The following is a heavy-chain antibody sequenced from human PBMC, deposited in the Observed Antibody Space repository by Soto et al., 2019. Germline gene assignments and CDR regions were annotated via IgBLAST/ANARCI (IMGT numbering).Heavy chain of an antibody. D-gene: IGHD6-19*01. CDR1: GGSINNYY. Sequence: SETLSLTCTVSGGSINNYYWSWIRQPPGKGLEWIGYIYYSGSTNYNPSLKSRVTISVDTSKNQFSLKLSSVTAADTAVYYCARGYSSGWYGMDVWGQGTTVTVSS. CDR3: ARGYSSGWYGMDV. V-gene: IGHV4-59*12. J-gene: IGHJ6*02. CDR2: IYYSGST.